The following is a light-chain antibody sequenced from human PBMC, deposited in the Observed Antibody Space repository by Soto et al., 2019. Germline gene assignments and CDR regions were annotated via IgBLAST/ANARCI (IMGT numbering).Light chain of an antibody. J-gene: IGLJ2*01. CDR2: GNG. CDR3: QSYDSSLSGAVV. CDR1: SSNIGAGYD. V-gene: IGLV1-40*01. Sequence: QSALTQPPSVSGVPGQRVTISCTGSSSNIGAGYDVHWYQQLPGTAPKLLIYGNGNRPSGVPDRFSGSKSGTSASLAITGXXXXDEAXYYCQSYDSSLSGAVVFGGGTKLTVL.